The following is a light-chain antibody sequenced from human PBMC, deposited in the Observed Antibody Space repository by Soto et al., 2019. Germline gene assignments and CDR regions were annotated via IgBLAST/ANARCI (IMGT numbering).Light chain of an antibody. V-gene: IGLV2-23*01. CDR2: DGS. J-gene: IGLJ3*02. Sequence: QSALTQPASVSGSPGQSITISCTGTSSDVGSHNLVSWYPQHPGKAPKLIIYDGSERPSGVSNRFSGSMSGNTASLTISGLQADDEADYYCCSYAGISTWVFGGGTKRTVL. CDR1: SSDVGSHNL. CDR3: CSYAGISTWV.